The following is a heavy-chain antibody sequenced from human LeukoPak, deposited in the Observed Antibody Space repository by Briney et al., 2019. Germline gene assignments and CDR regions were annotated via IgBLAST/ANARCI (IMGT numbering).Heavy chain of an antibody. CDR3: ARCDGDYVVKH. J-gene: IGHJ1*01. D-gene: IGHD4-17*01. CDR2: IYYSGST. Sequence: PSETLSLTCTVSGGSISSAGYYWSWIRQHPGKGLEWIGYIYYSGSTYYNPSLKSRITMSVDRSKNQFSLTLSSVTAADTAVYYCARCDGDYVVKHWGQGTLVTVSS. V-gene: IGHV4-31*03. CDR1: GGSISSAGYY.